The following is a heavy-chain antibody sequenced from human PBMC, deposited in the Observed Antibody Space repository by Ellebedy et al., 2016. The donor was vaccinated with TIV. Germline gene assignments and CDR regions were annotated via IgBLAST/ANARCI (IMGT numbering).Heavy chain of an antibody. D-gene: IGHD1-14*01. CDR1: GYTLTELS. CDR3: ASGIKETSGFDY. CDR2: INPSGGST. V-gene: IGHV1-46*04. Sequence: ASVKVSCKVSGYTLTELSMHWVRQAPGKGLEWMGIINPSGGSTSYAQKLQGRVTMTRDTSTSTVYMELSSQRSEDTAVYYCASGIKETSGFDYWGQGTLVTVSS. J-gene: IGHJ4*02.